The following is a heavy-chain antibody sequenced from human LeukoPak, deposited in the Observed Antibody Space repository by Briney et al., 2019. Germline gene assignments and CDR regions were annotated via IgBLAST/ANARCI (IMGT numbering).Heavy chain of an antibody. CDR3: ARGAGRWAI. V-gene: IGHV4-59*01. Sequence: SETLSLTCTVSGGPINSDYWNWLRQPPGQGLEWIGYIYSSGSTNYNPSLNSRVSISLDTSKNQLSLKLGSVIAADTAVYYCARGAGRWAIWGQGTMVTVSS. D-gene: IGHD4-23*01. CDR2: IYSSGST. J-gene: IGHJ3*02. CDR1: GGPINSDY.